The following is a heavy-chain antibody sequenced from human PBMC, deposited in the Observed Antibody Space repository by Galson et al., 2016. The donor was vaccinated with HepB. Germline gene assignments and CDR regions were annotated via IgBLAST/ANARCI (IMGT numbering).Heavy chain of an antibody. CDR3: ARALLAIDDF. V-gene: IGHV1-18*01. CDR1: GYTFTRNG. CDR2: INAYSGNT. J-gene: IGHJ4*02. Sequence: SVKVSCKASGYTFTRNGISWVRQAPGQRLEWMGWINAYSGNTNYAQKFQGRVTMTTDTSTSTAYMELRSLRSDDTAVYHCARALLAIDDFWGQGTLVTVSS. D-gene: IGHD1-26*01.